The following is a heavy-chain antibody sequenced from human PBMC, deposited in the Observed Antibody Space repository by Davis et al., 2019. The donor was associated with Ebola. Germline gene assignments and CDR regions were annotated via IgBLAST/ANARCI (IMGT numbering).Heavy chain of an antibody. CDR2: MYNSGST. V-gene: IGHV4-59*01. Sequence: PSETLSLTCAVPGDSSSYYWSWIRQPPGKGLEWTGYMYNSGSTNYNPALKSRVTISGDTSKNQFSLKVSSVTDADTAVYYCARDLGLRGWFDPWGQGTMVIVSS. CDR1: GDSSSYY. CDR3: ARDLGLRGWFDP. J-gene: IGHJ5*02. D-gene: IGHD4-17*01.